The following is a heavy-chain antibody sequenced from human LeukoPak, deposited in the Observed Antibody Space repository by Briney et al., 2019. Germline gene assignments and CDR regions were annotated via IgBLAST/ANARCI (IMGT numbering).Heavy chain of an antibody. CDR1: GGSISSYY. V-gene: IGHV4-59*04. CDR3: AGTYYYDSSGYYHDY. D-gene: IGHD3-22*01. J-gene: IGHJ4*02. Sequence: SETLSLTCTVSGGSISSYYWSWIRQPPGKGLEWIGYIYYSGSTYYNPSLKSRVTISVDTSKNQFSLKLSSVTAADTAVYYCAGTYYYDSSGYYHDYWGQGTLVTVSS. CDR2: IYYSGST.